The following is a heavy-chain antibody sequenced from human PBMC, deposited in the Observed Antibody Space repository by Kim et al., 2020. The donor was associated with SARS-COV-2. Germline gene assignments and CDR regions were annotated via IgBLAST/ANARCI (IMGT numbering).Heavy chain of an antibody. CDR3: ARGLFGSYYYGMDV. Sequence: ADTLRGRLTISRDNSKNTLHLQMNSLRAKDTAVYYCARGLFGSYYYGMDVWGQGATVTVSS. D-gene: IGHD3-3*01. V-gene: IGHV3-30*01. J-gene: IGHJ6*02.